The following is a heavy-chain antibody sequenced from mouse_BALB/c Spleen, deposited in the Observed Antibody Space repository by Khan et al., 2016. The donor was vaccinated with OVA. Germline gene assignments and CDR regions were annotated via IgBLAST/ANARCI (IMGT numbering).Heavy chain of an antibody. V-gene: IGHV2-4-1*01. CDR1: GFSLTTYG. Sequence: QVQLKQSGPGLLQPSQSLSITCTVSGFSLTTYGVHWVRQSPGKGLEWLGLIWSGGNTDYNTAFISRLSISKDNSKSQVFFKMNSLQADDTAIYFLAQNFYKVDFTYWGQGTLVTVSA. D-gene: IGHD1-3*01. CDR3: AQNFYKVDFTY. J-gene: IGHJ3*01. CDR2: IWSGGNT.